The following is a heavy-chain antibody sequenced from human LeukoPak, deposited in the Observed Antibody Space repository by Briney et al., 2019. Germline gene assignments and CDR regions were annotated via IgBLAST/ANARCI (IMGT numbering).Heavy chain of an antibody. Sequence: ASVKVSCKASGYTFTSYAMHWVRQAPGQRLEWMGWINAGNGNTKYSQKFQGRVTITRDTSASTAYMELSSLRSEDTAVYYCARSGPGSSSWYGGYYYGMDVWGQGTTVTVSS. J-gene: IGHJ6*02. D-gene: IGHD6-13*01. CDR2: INAGNGNT. CDR1: GYTFTSYA. CDR3: ARSGPGSSSWYGGYYYGMDV. V-gene: IGHV1-3*01.